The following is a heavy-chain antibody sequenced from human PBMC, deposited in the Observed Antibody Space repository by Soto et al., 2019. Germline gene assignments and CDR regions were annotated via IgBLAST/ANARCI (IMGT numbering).Heavy chain of an antibody. CDR3: ARSDFRGAFDI. J-gene: IGHJ3*02. V-gene: IGHV1-2*02. Sequence: QVQLLQSGAEVKKPGASVKVSCKASGYNLTGYYLHWMRQAPGQGLEWMGWINPNGGGTHYAQKFQGRVTMTRDTSTSTAYMELSRLTFDDTAVYYCARSDFRGAFDIWGQGTMVTVSS. D-gene: IGHD3-3*01. CDR2: INPNGGGT. CDR1: GYNLTGYY.